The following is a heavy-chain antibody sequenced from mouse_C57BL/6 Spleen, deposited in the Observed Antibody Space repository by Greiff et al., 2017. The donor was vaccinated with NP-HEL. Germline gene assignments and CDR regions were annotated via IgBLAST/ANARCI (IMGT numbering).Heavy chain of an antibody. CDR3: AREDTTVVSYWYVDV. D-gene: IGHD1-1*01. CDR1: GYTFTSYW. Sequence: VQLQQSGAELVKPGASVKMSCKASGYTFTSYWITWVKQRPGQGLEWIGDIYPGSGSTNYNEKFKSKATLTVDTSSSTAYMQLSSLTSEDSAVYYCAREDTTVVSYWYVDVWGTGTTVTVSS. J-gene: IGHJ1*03. CDR2: IYPGSGST. V-gene: IGHV1-55*01.